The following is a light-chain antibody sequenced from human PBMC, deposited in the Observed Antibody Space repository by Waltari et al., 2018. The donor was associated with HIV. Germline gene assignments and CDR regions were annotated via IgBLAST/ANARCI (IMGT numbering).Light chain of an antibody. J-gene: IGKJ4*01. CDR2: GAS. Sequence: EIQMAQSPSSVTGSVGDRVTITCRASQSIGSSLAWYQHQPGEAPKLLIFGASRLESGVPPRFVGSGSGTEFALTISSLQTEDSATYDCQQADSFPHTFGGGTKVEV. V-gene: IGKV1-12*01. CDR1: QSIGSS. CDR3: QQADSFPHT.